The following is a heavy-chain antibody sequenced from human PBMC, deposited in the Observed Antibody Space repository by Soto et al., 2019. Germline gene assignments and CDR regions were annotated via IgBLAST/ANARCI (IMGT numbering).Heavy chain of an antibody. Sequence: TGGSLRLSCAASGFIFNNYFMTWVRQAPGKGLEWVSGVKGNGGSTHYADSVKGRFTISRDDSKNALYLQMNSLRADDTAVYHCTRGLGSLDPFDAWGPGTRVTVSS. CDR1: GFIFNNYF. CDR3: TRGLGSLDPFDA. D-gene: IGHD3-16*01. CDR2: VKGNGGST. V-gene: IGHV3-23*01. J-gene: IGHJ3*01.